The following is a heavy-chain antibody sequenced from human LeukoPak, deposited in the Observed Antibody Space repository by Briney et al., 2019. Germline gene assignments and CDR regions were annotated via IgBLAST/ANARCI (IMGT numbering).Heavy chain of an antibody. D-gene: IGHD2-15*01. CDR1: GFTFDDYA. CDR3: ARGCSGGSCYPYYFDY. J-gene: IGHJ4*02. Sequence: QTGGSLRLSCAASGFTFDDYAMHWVRQAPGKGLEWVSGISWNSGSIGYADSVKGRFTISRDNAKNSLYLQMNSLRAEDTALYYCARGCSGGSCYPYYFDYWGQGTLVTVSS. CDR2: ISWNSGSI. V-gene: IGHV3-9*01.